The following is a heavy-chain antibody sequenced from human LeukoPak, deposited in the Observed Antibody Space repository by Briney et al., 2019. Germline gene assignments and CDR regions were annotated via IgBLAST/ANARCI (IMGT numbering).Heavy chain of an antibody. J-gene: IGHJ6*03. CDR1: GFTFSSYA. CDR3: ARYDFWSGPRGPYYYMDV. V-gene: IGHV3-30-3*01. Sequence: GGSLRLSCAASGFTFSSYAMHWVRQAPGKGLEWVAVISSDGSNTYYADSVKGRFTISRDNSKNTLYLQMNSLRAEDTAVYYCARYDFWSGPRGPYYYMDVWGKGTTVTVSS. D-gene: IGHD3-3*01. CDR2: ISSDGSNT.